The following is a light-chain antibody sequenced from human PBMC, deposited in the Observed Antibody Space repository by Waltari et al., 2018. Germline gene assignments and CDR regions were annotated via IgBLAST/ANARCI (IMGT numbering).Light chain of an antibody. CDR1: QSVSSS. CDR3: QQYSNWPYS. CDR2: GPS. Sequence: EIVLTQSPATLSLSPGERATLSCRASQSVSSSLVWYQQNPGQAPRLLIYGPSSRATGIPDRFSGSGSGTDFTLTISSLEPEDFVVYYCQQYSNWPYSFGQGTKVEIK. V-gene: IGKV3-11*01. J-gene: IGKJ2*03.